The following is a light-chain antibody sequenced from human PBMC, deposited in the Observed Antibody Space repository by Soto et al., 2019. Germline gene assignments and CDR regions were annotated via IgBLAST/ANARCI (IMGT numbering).Light chain of an antibody. CDR3: QQYNSYPWT. Sequence: DIQMTQSPSTLSASVGDRVTIACRASQSISSWLAWYQQKPGKAPQLLIYKASGLESGVPSRFSGSGSGTEFTLTISSLKPDDFATYYCQQYNSYPWTFGQGTKVEIK. CDR1: QSISSW. V-gene: IGKV1-5*03. CDR2: KAS. J-gene: IGKJ1*01.